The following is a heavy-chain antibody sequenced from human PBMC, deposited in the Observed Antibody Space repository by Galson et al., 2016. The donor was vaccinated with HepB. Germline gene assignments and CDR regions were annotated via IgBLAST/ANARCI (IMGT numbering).Heavy chain of an antibody. CDR3: ARDLRGQMNYDFWSGCFDY. CDR2: ISYDGSNK. V-gene: IGHV3-30-3*01. J-gene: IGHJ4*02. D-gene: IGHD3-3*01. CDR1: GFTFSSYA. Sequence: SLRLSCAASGFTFSSYAMHWVRQAPGKGLGWVAVISYDGSNKYYADSVKGRFTISRDNSKNTLYLQMNSLRAEDTAVYYCARDLRGQMNYDFWSGCFDYWGQGTLVTVSS.